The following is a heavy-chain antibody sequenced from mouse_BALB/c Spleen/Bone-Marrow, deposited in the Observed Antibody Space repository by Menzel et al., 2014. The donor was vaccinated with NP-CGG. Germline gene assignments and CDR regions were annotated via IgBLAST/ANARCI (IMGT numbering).Heavy chain of an antibody. Sequence: VQRVESGPSLVQPSQSLSITCTVSGFSLTSYGVHWVRQSPGKGLEWLGVIWRGGSTDYNAAFMSRLSITKDNSKSQVFFKMNGLQADDTAIYYCAKIDRHEAMDYWGQGTSVTVSS. J-gene: IGHJ4*01. V-gene: IGHV2-5-1*01. CDR1: GFSLTSYG. CDR3: AKIDRHEAMDY. CDR2: IWRGGST. D-gene: IGHD2-14*01.